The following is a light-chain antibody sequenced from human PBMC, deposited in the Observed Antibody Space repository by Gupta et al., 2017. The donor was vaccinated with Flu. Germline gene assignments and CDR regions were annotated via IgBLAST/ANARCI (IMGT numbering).Light chain of an antibody. V-gene: IGKV2D-29*01. CDR2: EIS. J-gene: IGKJ4*01. Sequence: IAMTQTLLSLSVTPGPQASPPCQSRQDRLQSDGKTYLYRYLQKPGQPPQLLIYEISSRCSGVPDRFSGSGSGTDFTLKISRVEAEDVGVYYCRQSIQLPLTFGGGTKVEIK. CDR3: RQSIQLPLT. CDR1: QDRLQSDGKTY.